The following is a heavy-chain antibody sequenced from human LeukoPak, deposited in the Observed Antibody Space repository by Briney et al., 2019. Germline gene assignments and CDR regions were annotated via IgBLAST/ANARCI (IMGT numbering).Heavy chain of an antibody. CDR1: GGSFSGYY. V-gene: IGHV4-34*01. D-gene: IGHD5-24*01. J-gene: IGHJ3*02. Sequence: SETLSLTCAVYGGSFSGYYWSWIRQPPGKGLEWIGEINHSGSTNYNPSLKSRVTISVDTSKNQFSLKLSSVTAADTAVYYCATDSGKLRADAFDIWGQGTMVTVSS. CDR2: INHSGST. CDR3: ATDSGKLRADAFDI.